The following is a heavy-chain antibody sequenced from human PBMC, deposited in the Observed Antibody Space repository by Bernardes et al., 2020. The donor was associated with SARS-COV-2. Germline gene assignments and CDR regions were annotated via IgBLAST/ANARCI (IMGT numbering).Heavy chain of an antibody. CDR3: PRQYATERTTLFGVVTLDLDAFNI. V-gene: IGHV4-39*01. CDR2: IYYSGST. CDR1: GGSISSRSYY. J-gene: IGHJ3*02. D-gene: IGHD3-3*01. Sequence: SETLSLTCTVSGGSISSRSYYWGLIRQPPGKGLEWIGSIYYSGSTFYNPSLTSRVTISVDTSKNQFSLKLSSVTDADTAVYYCPRQYATERTTLFGVVTLDLDAFNIWGQGTMVTVSS.